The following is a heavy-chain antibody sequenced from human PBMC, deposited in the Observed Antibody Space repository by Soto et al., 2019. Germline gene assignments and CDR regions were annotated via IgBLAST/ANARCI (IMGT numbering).Heavy chain of an antibody. J-gene: IGHJ4*02. CDR1: GFTFSSYA. V-gene: IGHV3-23*01. D-gene: IGHD2-2*01. CDR2: ISGSGGST. Sequence: PGGSLRLSCAASGFTFSSYAMSWVLQAPWKGLEWVSAISGSGGSTYYADSVKGRFTISRDNSKNTLYLQMNSLRAEDTAVYYCAKDSELRDSQGVVVVPAAMLLRYWGQGTLVTVSS. CDR3: AKDSELRDSQGVVVVPAAMLLRY.